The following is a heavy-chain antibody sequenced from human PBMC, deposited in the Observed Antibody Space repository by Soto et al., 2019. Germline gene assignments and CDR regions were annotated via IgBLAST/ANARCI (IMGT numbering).Heavy chain of an antibody. Sequence: GGSLRLSCSASGFTFSSYSMNWVRQAPGKGLEWVSSISSSSSYIYYADSVKGRFTISRDNAKNSLYLQMNSLRAEDTAVYYCARDHGLSSYAFDIWGQGTMVTVSS. V-gene: IGHV3-21*01. D-gene: IGHD2-15*01. CDR2: ISSSSSYI. CDR3: ARDHGLSSYAFDI. CDR1: GFTFSSYS. J-gene: IGHJ3*02.